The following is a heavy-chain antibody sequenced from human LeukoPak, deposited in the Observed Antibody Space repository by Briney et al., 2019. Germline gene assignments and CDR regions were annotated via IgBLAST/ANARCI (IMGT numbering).Heavy chain of an antibody. Sequence: ASVKVSCKVSGYTLTELSMHWVRQAPGKGLEWMGGFDPEDGETIYAQKFQGRVTMTEDTSTDTAYMELSSLRSDDTAVYYCARDLTVLVRGVMAWFDPWGQGTLVTVSS. CDR2: FDPEDGET. D-gene: IGHD3-10*01. V-gene: IGHV1-24*01. CDR1: GYTLTELS. CDR3: ARDLTVLVRGVMAWFDP. J-gene: IGHJ5*02.